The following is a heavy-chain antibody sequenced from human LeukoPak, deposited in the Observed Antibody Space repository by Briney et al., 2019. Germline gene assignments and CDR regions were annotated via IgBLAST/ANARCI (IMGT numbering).Heavy chain of an antibody. CDR2: IYYSGST. J-gene: IGHJ4*02. D-gene: IGHD5-18*01. Sequence: LETLSLTCTVSGGSISSYYWRWIRQPPGKGLEWIGYIYYSGSTNYNPSLKSRVTISVDTSKNQFSLKLSSVTAADTAVYYCARVVGGYVGYILDYWGQGTLVTVSS. CDR3: ARVVGGYVGYILDY. CDR1: GGSISSYY. V-gene: IGHV4-59*01.